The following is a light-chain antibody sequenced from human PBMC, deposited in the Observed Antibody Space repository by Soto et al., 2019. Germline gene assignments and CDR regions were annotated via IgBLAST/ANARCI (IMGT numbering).Light chain of an antibody. CDR3: QHYASSPWT. V-gene: IGKV3-20*01. CDR1: QSVTSSY. J-gene: IGKJ1*01. CDR2: GAS. Sequence: EIVLTQSPGTLSLSPGEGATLSCRASQSVTSSYLAWYRQKPGQAPRLLIFGASSRATGIPDRFSGSGSGTDFTLTISRLEPEDFAVYYCQHYASSPWTFGQGTKVKIK.